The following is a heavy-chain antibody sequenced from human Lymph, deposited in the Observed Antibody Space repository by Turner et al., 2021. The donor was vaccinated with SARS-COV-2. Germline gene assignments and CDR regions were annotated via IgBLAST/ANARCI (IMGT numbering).Heavy chain of an antibody. J-gene: IGHJ4*02. CDR1: GFTFSTYS. V-gene: IGHV3-21*01. CDR3: ARDIPTTADYFDY. D-gene: IGHD4-17*01. Sequence: EVQLVESGGGLVKPGGSLRLSCAASGFTFSTYSMNWVRQAPGKGLEGISSISSGSSYIYYADSVKGRFTIARDDAKNSLYLQMNSLRAEDTAVYYCARDIPTTADYFDYWGQGTLVTVSS. CDR2: ISSGSSYI.